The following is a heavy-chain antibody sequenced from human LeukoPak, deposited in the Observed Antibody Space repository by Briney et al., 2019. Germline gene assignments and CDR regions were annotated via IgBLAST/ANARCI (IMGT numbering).Heavy chain of an antibody. CDR2: IYHSGST. CDR1: GYSISSGYY. Sequence: SETLSLTCTVSGYSISSGYYWGWIRQPPGKGLEWIGSIYHSGSTYYNPSLKSRVTISVDTSKNQFSLKLSSVTAADTAVYYCARVYSSSWSREIFDYWGQGTLVTVSS. J-gene: IGHJ4*02. CDR3: ARVYSSSWSREIFDY. V-gene: IGHV4-38-2*02. D-gene: IGHD6-13*01.